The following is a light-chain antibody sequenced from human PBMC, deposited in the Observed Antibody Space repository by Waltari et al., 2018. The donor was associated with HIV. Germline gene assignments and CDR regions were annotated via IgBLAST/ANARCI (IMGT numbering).Light chain of an antibody. CDR2: TAS. CDR1: QGIGNG. V-gene: IGKV1-17*01. Sequence: DIQMTQSPSSLSASVGDRVTITCRASQGIGNGLGWYQPKPGKAPKRLIYTASTLQSGVPSRFSGSGSGTEFTLTISSLQPEDFATYYCLQHHSYPLTFGQGTKVDIK. CDR3: LQHHSYPLT. J-gene: IGKJ1*01.